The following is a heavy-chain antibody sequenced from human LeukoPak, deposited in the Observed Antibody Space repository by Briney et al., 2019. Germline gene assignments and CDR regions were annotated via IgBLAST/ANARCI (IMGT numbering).Heavy chain of an antibody. Sequence: SETLSLTCAVYGGSFSGYYWSWIRLPPGKGLEWIGEINHSGSTNYNPSLKSRVTTSVDTSKNQFSLKLTPVTAADTAVYYCARGAVAGYLNAPLDYWGQGTLVTVSS. CDR3: ARGAVAGYLNAPLDY. D-gene: IGHD6-13*01. CDR2: INHSGST. CDR1: GGSFSGYY. V-gene: IGHV4-34*01. J-gene: IGHJ4*02.